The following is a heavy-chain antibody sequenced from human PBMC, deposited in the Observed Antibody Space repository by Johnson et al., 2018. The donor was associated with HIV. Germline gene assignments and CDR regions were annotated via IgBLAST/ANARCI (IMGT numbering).Heavy chain of an antibody. J-gene: IGHJ3*01. D-gene: IGHD3-10*01. CDR3: AKTRMGGILDAFDL. CDR1: GFTFSSYA. Sequence: QVQLVESGGGLVQPGGSLRLSCAASGFTFSSYAMHWVRQAPGKGLEWVAVIWYDGSNKYYADSVKGRFTISRDTSKNTLYLQMNSLRAEDTAVFYCAKTRMGGILDAFDLWGQGTMVIVS. V-gene: IGHV3-33*06. CDR2: IWYDGSNK.